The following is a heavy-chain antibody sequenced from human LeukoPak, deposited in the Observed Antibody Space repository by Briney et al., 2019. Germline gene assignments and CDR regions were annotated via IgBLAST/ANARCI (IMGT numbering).Heavy chain of an antibody. D-gene: IGHD4-17*01. CDR3: AKDKEDGDYYYGMDV. J-gene: IGHJ6*02. CDR2: ISWNSGSI. V-gene: IGHV3-9*01. CDR1: GFTFDDYA. Sequence: GRSLRLSCAASGFTFDDYAMHWVRQALGKGLEWVSGISWNSGSIGYADSVKGRFTISRDNAKNSLCLQMNSLRAEDTALYYCAKDKEDGDYYYGMDVWGQGTTVTVSS.